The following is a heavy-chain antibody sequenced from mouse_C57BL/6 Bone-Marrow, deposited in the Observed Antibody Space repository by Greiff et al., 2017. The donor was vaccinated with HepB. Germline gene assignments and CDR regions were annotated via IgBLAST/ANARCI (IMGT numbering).Heavy chain of an antibody. Sequence: EVKVEESGPGLVKPSQSLSLTCSVTGYSITSGYYWNWFRQFPGNKLEWMGYISYDGSNNYYPSLKNRISITRDTSKNLFFLKLNSVTTEDTATYYCAREGSSFYYYAMDYWGQGTSVTVSS. D-gene: IGHD1-1*01. J-gene: IGHJ4*01. CDR3: AREGSSFYYYAMDY. CDR2: ISYDGSN. V-gene: IGHV3-6*01. CDR1: GYSITSGYY.